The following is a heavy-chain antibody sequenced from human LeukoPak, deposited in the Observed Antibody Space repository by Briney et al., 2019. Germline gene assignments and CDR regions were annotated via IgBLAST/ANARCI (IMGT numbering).Heavy chain of an antibody. V-gene: IGHV1-46*01. CDR3: ARDPHMITFGGVIALGDC. D-gene: IGHD3-16*02. Sequence: WASVKVSCKASGYTFTSYYMHWVRQAPGQGLEWMGIINPSGGSTSYAQKFQGRVTMTRDTSTSTVYMELSSLRSEDTAVYYCARDPHMITFGGVIALGDCWGQGTLVTVSS. J-gene: IGHJ4*02. CDR1: GYTFTSYY. CDR2: INPSGGST.